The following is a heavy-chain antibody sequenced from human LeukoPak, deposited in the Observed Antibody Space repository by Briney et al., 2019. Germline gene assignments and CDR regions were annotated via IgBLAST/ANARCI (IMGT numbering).Heavy chain of an antibody. CDR1: GFTFRSFA. J-gene: IGHJ4*02. Sequence: GGSLRLSCAASGFTFRSFAMHWVRQAPGKGLEWVAVVSTDGSNQFYADSVKGRFTISRDNSKNTLYLQMNSLRVEDTAVYYCAKELASYYQVHQDWGQGTLVTVSS. CDR2: VSTDGSNQ. D-gene: IGHD2-8*01. V-gene: IGHV3-30-3*01. CDR3: AKELASYYQVHQD.